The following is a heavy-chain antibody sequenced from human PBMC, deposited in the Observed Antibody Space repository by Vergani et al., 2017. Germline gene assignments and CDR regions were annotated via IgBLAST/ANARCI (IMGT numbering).Heavy chain of an antibody. CDR1: GFTFSSYA. CDR2: ISGSGGST. CDR3: ARRKGSADY. Sequence: EVQLLESGGGLVQPGGSLRLSCAASGFTFSSYALSWVRQAPGRGLEWVSAISGSGGSTYYADSVKGRFTISRDNAKNSLYLQMNSLRAEDTAVYYCARRKGSADYWGQGTLVTVSS. V-gene: IGHV3-23*01. J-gene: IGHJ4*02.